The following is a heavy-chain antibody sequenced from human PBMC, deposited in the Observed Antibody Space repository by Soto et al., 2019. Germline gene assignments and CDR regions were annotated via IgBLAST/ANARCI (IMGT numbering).Heavy chain of an antibody. CDR2: IYTSGST. Sequence: SDTLSLTCTVSGGSISSYYWSWIRQPAGKGLEWIGRIYTSGSTNYNPSLKSRVTMSVDTSKNQFSLKLSSVTAADTAVYYCARDFPLGLELPTGKGSWFDPWGQGTLVTVSS. D-gene: IGHD1-7*01. CDR3: ARDFPLGLELPTGKGSWFDP. CDR1: GGSISSYY. V-gene: IGHV4-4*07. J-gene: IGHJ5*02.